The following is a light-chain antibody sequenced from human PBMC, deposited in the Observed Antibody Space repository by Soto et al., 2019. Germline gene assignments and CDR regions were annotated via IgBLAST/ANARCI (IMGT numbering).Light chain of an antibody. Sequence: QLVLTQSPSASASLGASVKLTCTLSSGHSNYAIAWHQQQSEKGPRYLMKLNSDGSHSKGDGIPDRFSGSSSGAERYLTKSSLQSEDEPDYYCQTWGSGIVVFGGGTKLTVL. J-gene: IGLJ2*01. CDR1: SGHSNYA. V-gene: IGLV4-69*01. CDR2: LNSDGSH. CDR3: QTWGSGIVV.